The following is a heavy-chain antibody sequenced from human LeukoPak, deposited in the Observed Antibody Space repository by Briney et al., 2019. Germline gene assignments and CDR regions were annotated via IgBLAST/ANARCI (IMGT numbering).Heavy chain of an antibody. D-gene: IGHD4-11*01. CDR3: AKVHDYSNYRIGTGAFDI. CDR1: GFTFSSYG. J-gene: IGHJ3*02. CDR2: ISYDGSNK. Sequence: GRSLRLSCAASGFTFSSYGMPWVRQAPGKGLEWVAVISYDGSNKYYTDPVKGRFTISRDNSKNTLYLQMNSLRAEDTAVYYCAKVHDYSNYRIGTGAFDIWGQGTMVTVSS. V-gene: IGHV3-30*18.